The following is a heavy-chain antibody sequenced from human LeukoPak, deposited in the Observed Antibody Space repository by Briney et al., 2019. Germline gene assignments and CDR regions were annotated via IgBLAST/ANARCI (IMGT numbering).Heavy chain of an antibody. D-gene: IGHD3-22*01. CDR1: GFTFSSYW. Sequence: GGSLKLSCAASGFTFSSYWMSWVRQAPGKGLEWVANIKQDGSEKYYVDSVKGRFTISRDNAKNSLYLQMNSLRAEDTAVYYCAREGDYYDSSDAFDIWGQGTMVTVSS. V-gene: IGHV3-7*01. CDR3: AREGDYYDSSDAFDI. CDR2: IKQDGSEK. J-gene: IGHJ3*02.